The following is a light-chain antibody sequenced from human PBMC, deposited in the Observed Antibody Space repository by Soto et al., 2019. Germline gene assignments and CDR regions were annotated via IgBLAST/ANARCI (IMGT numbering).Light chain of an antibody. CDR3: QDYGSSRT. CDR2: GAS. V-gene: IGKV3-20*01. J-gene: IGKJ1*01. CDR1: QSVSSTY. Sequence: VLTQSPGTLSLSPGERATLSCRASQSVSSTYLAWYQQKPGQAPRLLIYGASTRATGIPDRFSGSGSGTDFTLTITRLEPDELAVYYCQDYGSSRTFGQGTKVEIK.